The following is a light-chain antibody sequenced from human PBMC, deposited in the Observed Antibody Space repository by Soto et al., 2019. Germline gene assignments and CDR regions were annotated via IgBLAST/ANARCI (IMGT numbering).Light chain of an antibody. CDR2: ENS. Sequence: QSALTQPASVSGSPGQSITISCTGTSSDVGSYNLVSWYQHHPGKAPKLMIYENSKWPSGVSDRFSGSKSGNTASLTISGLQAEDEADYYCCSNAGSDNWVFGGGTKVTVL. CDR3: CSNAGSDNWV. CDR1: SSDVGSYNL. J-gene: IGLJ3*02. V-gene: IGLV2-23*01.